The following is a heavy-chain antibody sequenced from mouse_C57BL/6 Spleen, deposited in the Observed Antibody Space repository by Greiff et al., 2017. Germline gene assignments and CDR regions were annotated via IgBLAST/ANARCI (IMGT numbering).Heavy chain of an antibody. V-gene: IGHV1-55*01. Sequence: QVQLQQPGAELVKPGASVKMSCKASGYTFTSYWITWVKQRPGQGLEWIGDIYPGSGSTNYNEKFKSKATLTVDTSSSTAYMQLSSLTSEDSAVYYCAIRGSVYAEGFGYWGQGTTLTFSS. J-gene: IGHJ2*01. CDR2: IYPGSGST. CDR1: GYTFTSYW. D-gene: IGHD3-2*02. CDR3: AIRGSVYAEGFGY.